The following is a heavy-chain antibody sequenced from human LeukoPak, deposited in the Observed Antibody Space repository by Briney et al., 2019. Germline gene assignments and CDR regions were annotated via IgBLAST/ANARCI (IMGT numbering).Heavy chain of an antibody. CDR2: IYPGDSDT. CDR3: ARRPTDRAVGFDY. CDR1: GYSFTSYW. V-gene: IGHV5-51*01. Sequence: GESLKISCKGSGYSFTSYWIGWVRQMPGEGLEWMGIIYPGDSDTRYSPSFQGQVTISADKSISTAYLQWSSLKASDTAMYYCARRPTDRAVGFDYWGQGTLVTVSS. J-gene: IGHJ4*02. D-gene: IGHD4-23*01.